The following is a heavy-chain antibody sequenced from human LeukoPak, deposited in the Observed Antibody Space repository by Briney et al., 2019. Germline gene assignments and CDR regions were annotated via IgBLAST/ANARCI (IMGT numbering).Heavy chain of an antibody. D-gene: IGHD6-13*01. CDR2: INYSGST. CDR3: ARGPVGSSWYWSEYFQH. Sequence: SETLSLTCAVYGGSFSGYYWSWIRQPPGKGLEWIGEINYSGSTNYNPSLKSRVTISVDTSKNQFSLKLSSVTAADTTVYYCARGPVGSSWYWSEYFQHWGQGTLVTVSS. V-gene: IGHV4-34*01. J-gene: IGHJ1*01. CDR1: GGSFSGYY.